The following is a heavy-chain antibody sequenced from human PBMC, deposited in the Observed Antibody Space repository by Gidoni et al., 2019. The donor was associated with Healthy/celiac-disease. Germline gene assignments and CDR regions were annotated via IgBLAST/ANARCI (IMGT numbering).Heavy chain of an antibody. V-gene: IGHV3-9*01. CDR1: GFTFADYA. Sequence: EVQLVESGGGLVQPGRSLRLSCAAPGFTFADYAMHWVRQAPGKGLEWVSGISWNSGSIGYADSVKGRFTISRDNAKNSLYLQMNSLRAEDTALYYCASYYDSSGYDWSTPFQHWGQGTLVTVSS. CDR3: ASYYDSSGYDWSTPFQH. CDR2: ISWNSGSI. J-gene: IGHJ1*01. D-gene: IGHD3-22*01.